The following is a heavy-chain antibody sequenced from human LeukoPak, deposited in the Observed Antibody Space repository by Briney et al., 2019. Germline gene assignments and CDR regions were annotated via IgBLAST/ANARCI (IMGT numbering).Heavy chain of an antibody. Sequence: SVKVSCKASGGTFSSYAISWVRQAPGQGLEWMGRIIPILGIANYAQKFQGRVTITADKYTSTAYMELSSLRSEDTAVYYCVYGSGRYLEDYWGQGTLATVSS. CDR3: VYGSGRYLEDY. CDR2: IIPILGIA. J-gene: IGHJ4*02. CDR1: GGTFSSYA. V-gene: IGHV1-69*04. D-gene: IGHD3-10*01.